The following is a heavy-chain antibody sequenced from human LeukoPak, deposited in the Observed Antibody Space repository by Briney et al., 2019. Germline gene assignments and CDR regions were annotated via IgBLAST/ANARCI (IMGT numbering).Heavy chain of an antibody. CDR1: GFTFGSYA. Sequence: PGGSLRLSCAASGFTFGSYAMHWVRQAPGKGLEWVAVISYDGSNKYYADSVKGRFTISRDNSKNTLYLQMNSLRAEDTAVYYCAALVVPAANFDYWGQGTLVTVSS. V-gene: IGHV3-30-3*02. D-gene: IGHD2-2*01. CDR2: ISYDGSNK. CDR3: AALVVPAANFDY. J-gene: IGHJ4*02.